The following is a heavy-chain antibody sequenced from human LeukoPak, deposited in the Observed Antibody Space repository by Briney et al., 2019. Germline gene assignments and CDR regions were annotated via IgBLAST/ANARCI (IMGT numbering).Heavy chain of an antibody. CDR3: AWLSPDDAFDI. D-gene: IGHD3-9*01. CDR1: GFTFTTYW. Sequence: GGSLRLSCGASGFTFTTYWMSWVRQAPGKGLEWVANIKQDGTEKYYVDSVKGRFTISRDNAKNSLYLQMNSLRAEDTAVYYCAWLSPDDAFDIWGQEKMVTVSS. V-gene: IGHV3-7*01. J-gene: IGHJ3*02. CDR2: IKQDGTEK.